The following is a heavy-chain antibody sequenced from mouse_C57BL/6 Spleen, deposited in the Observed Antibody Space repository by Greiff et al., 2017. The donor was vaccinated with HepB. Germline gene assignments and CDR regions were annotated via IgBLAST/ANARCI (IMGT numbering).Heavy chain of an antibody. CDR3: TRGATGLLPFAY. Sequence: QVQLQQSGAELVRPGASVTLSCKASGYTFTDYEMHWVKQTPVHGLEWIGAIDPETGGTAYNQKFKGKAILTADKSSSTAYMELRSLTSEDSAVYYCTRGATGLLPFAYWGQGTLVTVSA. D-gene: IGHD1-1*01. CDR1: GYTFTDYE. V-gene: IGHV1-15*01. J-gene: IGHJ3*01. CDR2: IDPETGGT.